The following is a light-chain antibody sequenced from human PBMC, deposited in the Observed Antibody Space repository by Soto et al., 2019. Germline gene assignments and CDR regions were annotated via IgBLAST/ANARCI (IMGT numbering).Light chain of an antibody. V-gene: IGKV3-20*01. CDR2: GPS. Sequence: EIVLTQSPVPLSLSPGESATLSCRASQSVSSSYLAWYQQKPGQAPRLLIYGPSSRATGIPDRFSGSGSGTDFTLTISRLEPEDFAVYYCQQYGGSPPYNFGQGTKLEI. CDR3: QQYGGSPPYN. J-gene: IGKJ2*01. CDR1: QSVSSSY.